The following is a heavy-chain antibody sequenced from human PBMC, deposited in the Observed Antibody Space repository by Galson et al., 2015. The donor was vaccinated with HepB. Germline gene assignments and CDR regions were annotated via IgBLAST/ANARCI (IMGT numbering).Heavy chain of an antibody. J-gene: IGHJ4*02. Sequence: SLRLSCAASGFTFSSYAMHWVRQAPGKGLEWVAVISYDGSNKYYADSVKGRFTISRDNSKNTLYLQMNSLRAEDTAVYYCARGSSGWRNLFDYWGQGTLVTVSS. V-gene: IGHV3-30-3*01. D-gene: IGHD6-19*01. CDR2: ISYDGSNK. CDR1: GFTFSSYA. CDR3: ARGSSGWRNLFDY.